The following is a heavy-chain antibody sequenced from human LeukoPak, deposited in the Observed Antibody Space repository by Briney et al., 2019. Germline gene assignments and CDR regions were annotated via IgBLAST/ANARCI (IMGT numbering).Heavy chain of an antibody. V-gene: IGHV1-18*04. CDR2: ISAYNGNT. J-gene: IGHJ4*02. Sequence: VASVKVSCEASGYTFTSYGISWVRQAPGQGLEWMGWISAYNGNTNYAQKLQGRVTITTDTSTSTAYMELRSLRSDDTAVYYCARDSSDGYGHPFDYWGQGTLVTVSS. D-gene: IGHD5-18*01. CDR1: GYTFTSYG. CDR3: ARDSSDGYGHPFDY.